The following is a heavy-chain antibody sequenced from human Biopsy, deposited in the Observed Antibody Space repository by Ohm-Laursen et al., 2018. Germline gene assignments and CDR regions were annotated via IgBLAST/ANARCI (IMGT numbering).Heavy chain of an antibody. CDR3: AKDGVAVGAGGDPYYYGIDV. CDR2: ISSDGSNK. Sequence: SLRLSCAASGFIFSYCGMHWARQAPGKGLEWVAVISSDGSNKYYADSVKGRFTISRDNSKDTLYLQLNSLRAEDTAVYYCAKDGVAVGAGGDPYYYGIDVWGQGTTVTVSS. D-gene: IGHD2-15*01. CDR1: GFIFSYCG. V-gene: IGHV3-30*18. J-gene: IGHJ6*02.